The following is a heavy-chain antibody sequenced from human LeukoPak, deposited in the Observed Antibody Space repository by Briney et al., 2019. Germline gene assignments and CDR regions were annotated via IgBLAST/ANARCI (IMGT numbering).Heavy chain of an antibody. CDR2: ISYSSSLT. CDR3: AKVIRGGYGMDV. D-gene: IGHD3-10*01. Sequence: PGGSLRLSCAASGFTFSSFGMNRVRQAPGKGLEWVSYISYSSSLTDYADSVKGRFTISRDNAKNSLSLQLNSLRDEDTAVYFCAKVIRGGYGMDVWGQGTTVTVSS. V-gene: IGHV3-48*02. CDR1: GFTFSSFG. J-gene: IGHJ6*02.